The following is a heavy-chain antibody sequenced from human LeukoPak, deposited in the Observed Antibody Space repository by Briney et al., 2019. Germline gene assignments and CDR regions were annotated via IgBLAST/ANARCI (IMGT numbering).Heavy chain of an antibody. CDR3: AREANIVAILDAFDI. CDR1: GGTFSSYA. D-gene: IGHD5-12*01. Sequence: ASVKVSCKASGGTFSSYAISWVRQAPGQGLKWMGGILPIFGTANYAQKFQGRVTITADESTSTAYMELSSLRSEDTAVYYCAREANIVAILDAFDIWGQGTMVTVSS. CDR2: ILPIFGTA. J-gene: IGHJ3*02. V-gene: IGHV1-69*01.